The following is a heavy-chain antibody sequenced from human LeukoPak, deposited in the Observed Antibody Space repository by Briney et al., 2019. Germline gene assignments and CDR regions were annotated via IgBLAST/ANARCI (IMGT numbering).Heavy chain of an antibody. CDR3: AGGTSAYYYYGMDV. Sequence: ASVTVSCKASGYTFTSYDINWVRQATGQGLEWMGWMNPNSGNTEYAQKFQGRVTMTRNTSISTAYMELSSLRSEDTAVYYCAGGTSAYYYYGMDVWGQGTTVTVSS. D-gene: IGHD3-16*01. J-gene: IGHJ6*02. V-gene: IGHV1-8*01. CDR1: GYTFTSYD. CDR2: MNPNSGNT.